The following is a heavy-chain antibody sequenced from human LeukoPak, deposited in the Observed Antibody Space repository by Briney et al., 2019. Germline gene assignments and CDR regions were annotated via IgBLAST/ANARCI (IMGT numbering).Heavy chain of an antibody. CDR1: GFIFSGSA. V-gene: IGHV3-73*01. CDR3: TRWWWDPRVGGYYYYMDV. CDR2: IRRKANSYAT. Sequence: GGSLKLSCAASGFIFSGSAMHWVRQASGKGLEWVGRIRRKANSYATAYAASVKGRFTISRDDSKNTAYLQMNSLKTEDTAVYYCTRWWWDPRVGGYYYYMDVWGKGTTVTISS. D-gene: IGHD2-21*01. J-gene: IGHJ6*03.